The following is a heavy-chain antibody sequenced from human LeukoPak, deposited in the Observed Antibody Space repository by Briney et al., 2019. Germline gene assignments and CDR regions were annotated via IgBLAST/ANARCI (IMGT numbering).Heavy chain of an antibody. J-gene: IGHJ4*02. Sequence: GRSLRLSCAASGFTFSSYAMHWVRQAPGKGLEWVAVIWYDGSNKYYADSVKGRFTISIDSSKNTLYLQMNSLRAEDTAVCYCARGRVYCSSTSRRGDYFDYWGQGTVVTVSS. CDR1: GFTFSSYA. D-gene: IGHD2-2*01. V-gene: IGHV3-33*01. CDR3: ARGRVYCSSTSRRGDYFDY. CDR2: IWYDGSNK.